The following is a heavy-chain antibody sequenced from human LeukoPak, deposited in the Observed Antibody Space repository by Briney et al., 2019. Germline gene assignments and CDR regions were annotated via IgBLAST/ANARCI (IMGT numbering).Heavy chain of an antibody. J-gene: IGHJ4*02. Sequence: ASVRVSSMASGYTFTSYYMHWVRQAPGQGLEWMGIINPSGGSTSYAQKFQGRVTMTRDTSTSTVYMELSSLRSEDTAVYYCARDHPGGCSSTSCQDSEPDYWGQGTLVTVSS. D-gene: IGHD2-2*01. CDR1: GYTFTSYY. V-gene: IGHV1-46*01. CDR2: INPSGGST. CDR3: ARDHPGGCSSTSCQDSEPDY.